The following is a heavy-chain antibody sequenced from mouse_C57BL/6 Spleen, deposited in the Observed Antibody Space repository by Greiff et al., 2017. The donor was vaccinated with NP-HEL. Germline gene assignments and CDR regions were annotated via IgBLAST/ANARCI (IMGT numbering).Heavy chain of an antibody. CDR1: GYAFRSSW. V-gene: IGHV1-82*01. Sequence: QVQLKESGPELVKPGASVKISCKASGYAFRSSWMNWVKQRPGKGLEWIGRIYPGDGDTNYNGTFKGKATLTADKSTSTAYMQLSSLTSEDAAVYFCARQSYAMDYWGQGTSVTVSS. CDR3: ARQSYAMDY. J-gene: IGHJ4*01. CDR2: IYPGDGDT.